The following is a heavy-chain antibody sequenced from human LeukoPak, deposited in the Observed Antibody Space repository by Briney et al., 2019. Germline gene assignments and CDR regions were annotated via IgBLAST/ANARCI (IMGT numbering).Heavy chain of an antibody. CDR1: GISFSSFA. CDR2: ISGSGGST. J-gene: IGHJ4*02. V-gene: IGHV3-23*01. CDR3: ARRRIPARPVRGILKY. D-gene: IGHD6-6*01. Sequence: PGGSLRLSCADSGISFSSFAMNWVRQAPGKGPEWVSTISGSGGSTYYADSVKGRFTISRDNSKKTLFQQMNSLRAEDTAVYYCARRRIPARPVRGILKYWGQGTLVTVSS.